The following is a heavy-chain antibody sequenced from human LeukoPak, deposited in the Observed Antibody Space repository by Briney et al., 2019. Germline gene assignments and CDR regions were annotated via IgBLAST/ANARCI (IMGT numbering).Heavy chain of an antibody. CDR2: IRYDGSYT. Sequence: GGSLRLSCAASGFIFSSYGMHWVRQAPGKGLEWLAFIRYDGSYTYYAESVKGRFTISRDNSKNTLFLQTKSLRTADTAVYYCAKEIDYGDYRGPDYWGQGTLVTVSS. V-gene: IGHV3-30*02. CDR3: AKEIDYGDYRGPDY. J-gene: IGHJ4*02. D-gene: IGHD4-17*01. CDR1: GFIFSSYG.